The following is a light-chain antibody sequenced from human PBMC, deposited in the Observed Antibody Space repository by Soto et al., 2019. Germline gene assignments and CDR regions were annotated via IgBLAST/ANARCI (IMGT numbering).Light chain of an antibody. Sequence: DRVTITFRASQTISRWLAWYQKKPGKAPKLLIYDASSLESGVPPRFSGSGSGTEFNLTISRLQPDEFATYECQHLRSFTITCGQGTRLEIK. CDR2: DAS. J-gene: IGKJ5*01. CDR3: QHLRSFTIT. CDR1: QTISRW. V-gene: IGKV1-5*01.